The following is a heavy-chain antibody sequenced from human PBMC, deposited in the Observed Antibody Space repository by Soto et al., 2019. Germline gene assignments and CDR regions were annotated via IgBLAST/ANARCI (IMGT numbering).Heavy chain of an antibody. J-gene: IGHJ6*02. D-gene: IGHD2-2*01. CDR3: AKVGPAQLRPYYYYGMDV. CDR2: ISYDGSNK. V-gene: IGHV3-30*18. CDR1: GFTFSSYG. Sequence: QVQLVESGGGVVQPGRSLRLSCAASGFTFSSYGMHWVRQAPGKGLEWVAVISYDGSNKYYADSVKGRFTISRDNSKNTLYLQMNSLRAEDTAVYYCAKVGPAQLRPYYYYGMDVWGQGTTVTVSS.